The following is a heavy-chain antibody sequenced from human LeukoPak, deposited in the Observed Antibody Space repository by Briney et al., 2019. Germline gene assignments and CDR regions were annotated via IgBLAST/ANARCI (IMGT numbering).Heavy chain of an antibody. CDR1: GFTFGSYA. CDR3: AKEAYDILTAYVDY. D-gene: IGHD3-9*01. V-gene: IGHV3-23*01. J-gene: IGHJ4*02. CDR2: VSRSGGST. Sequence: GGSLRLSCAASGFTFGSYAMSWVRQAPGKGLEWVSAVSRSGGSTYYADSVKGRFTISRDNSKNTLYLQMYSLRAEDTAVYYCAKEAYDILTAYVDYWGQGTLVTVSS.